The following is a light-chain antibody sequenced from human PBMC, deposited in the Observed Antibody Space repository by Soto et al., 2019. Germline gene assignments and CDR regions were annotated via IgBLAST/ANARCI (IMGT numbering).Light chain of an antibody. J-gene: IGKJ1*01. CDR2: GAN. Sequence: EIVMTQSPATLSVSPGERVTLSCGASQSISSNLAWYQQKPGQAPRLLIYGANTRATGVAARFSGSGSGTEFTLTNSSLQSEDFAVYYCQQYNNWPRSFGQGTKVEI. CDR1: QSISSN. CDR3: QQYNNWPRS. V-gene: IGKV3-15*01.